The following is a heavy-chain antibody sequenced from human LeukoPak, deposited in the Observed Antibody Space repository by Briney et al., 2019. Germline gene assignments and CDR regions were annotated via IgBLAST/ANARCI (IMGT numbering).Heavy chain of an antibody. Sequence: RGSLRLSCAAPGFTFSDYYMTWIRQAPGKGLEWVSYISSGGSTIYYADSVKGRFTTSRDNAKNSLYLQMNSLRAEDTAVYYCACHYYGSLNVDYWGQGTLVTVSS. CDR3: ACHYYGSLNVDY. J-gene: IGHJ4*02. CDR1: GFTFSDYY. CDR2: ISSGGSTI. V-gene: IGHV3-11*04. D-gene: IGHD3-10*01.